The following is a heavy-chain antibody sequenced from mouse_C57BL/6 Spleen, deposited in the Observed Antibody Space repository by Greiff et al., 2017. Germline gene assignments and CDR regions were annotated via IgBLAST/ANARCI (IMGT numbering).Heavy chain of an antibody. CDR1: GYTFTSYW. CDR2: IDPSDSYT. Sequence: VQLQQPGAELVMPGASVKLSCKASGYTFTSYWMHWVKQRPGQGLEWIGEIDPSDSYTNYNQKFKGKSTLTVDKSSSTAYMQLSSLTSEDSAVYYCARAYGSSYVGFAYWGQGTLVNVSA. J-gene: IGHJ3*01. D-gene: IGHD1-1*01. CDR3: ARAYGSSYVGFAY. V-gene: IGHV1-69*01.